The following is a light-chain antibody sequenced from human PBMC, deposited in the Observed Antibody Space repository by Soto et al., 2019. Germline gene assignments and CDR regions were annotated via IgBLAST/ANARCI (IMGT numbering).Light chain of an antibody. J-gene: IGKJ1*01. CDR3: QQSYNTPSWT. CDR1: QSISSY. Sequence: DIQMTQSPSSLSASLGDRVTITCRASQSISSYLNWYQQKPGKAPKLLIYAASSLQSGVPSRFSGRGSWTDFTLTISSLQPEDFATYYCQQSYNTPSWTFGQGTKVEIK. V-gene: IGKV1-39*01. CDR2: AAS.